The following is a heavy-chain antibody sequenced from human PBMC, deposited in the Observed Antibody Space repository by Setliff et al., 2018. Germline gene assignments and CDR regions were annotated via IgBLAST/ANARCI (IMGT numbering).Heavy chain of an antibody. CDR2: INPKNGDI. J-gene: IGHJ4*01. Sequence: RASVKVSCKASGYTFTSYDINWVRQATGQGLEWMGWINPKNGDIFYAPKFAGRVTMTRDTPISTVYMELSLLTSDDTAVYFCARRDGRSGYLGFDLWGHGSLVTVSS. V-gene: IGHV1-2*07. CDR1: GYTFTSYD. CDR3: ARRDGRSGYLGFDL. D-gene: IGHD3-22*01.